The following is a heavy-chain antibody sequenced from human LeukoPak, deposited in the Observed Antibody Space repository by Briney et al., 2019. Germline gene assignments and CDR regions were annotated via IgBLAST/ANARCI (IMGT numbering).Heavy chain of an antibody. CDR3: AREEAAGPIDS. CDR2: IFPIPGAA. J-gene: IGHJ4*02. Sequence: SVKVSCKASGGTFRTTFRSYSITWVRQAPGQGPEWMGRIFPIPGAADYALKFQGRVTITADKSTTTAYMELTSLTSEDTAIYFCAREEAAGPIDSWGQGTLLTVSS. CDR1: GGTFRTTFRSYS. V-gene: IGHV1-69*08.